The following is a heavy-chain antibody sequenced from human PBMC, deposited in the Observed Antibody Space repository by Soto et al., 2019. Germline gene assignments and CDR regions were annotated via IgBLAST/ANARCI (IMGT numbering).Heavy chain of an antibody. J-gene: IGHJ4*02. CDR1: GFSLTIGGVG. CDR3: IHIETSGYHTLFDY. CDR2: IYWDDDK. Sequence: QITLKESGPTLVKPTQTVTLTCTFSGFSLTIGGVGVAWMRQPPGKALEWLAIIYWDDDKRYRPSQRSRLTVTKDTSKDQVVLTLTNVDPVDTATYFCIHIETSGYHTLFDYWGQGILVTVSS. V-gene: IGHV2-5*02. D-gene: IGHD3-22*01.